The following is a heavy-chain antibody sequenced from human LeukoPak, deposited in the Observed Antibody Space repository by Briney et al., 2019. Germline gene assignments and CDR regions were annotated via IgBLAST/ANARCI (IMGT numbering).Heavy chain of an antibody. D-gene: IGHD2-2*01. J-gene: IGHJ3*02. CDR3: ARSRQFVVVPAAIAFDI. CDR1: GFTFSDFT. CDR2: ISSDSSFI. Sequence: PGGSLRLSCAASGFTFSDFTINWVRQAPGKGLEWVSSISSDSSFIHFADSVKGRFAISRDDAKNSVYLQMNSLRAEDTAVYYCARSRQFVVVPAAIAFDIWGQGTVVTVSS. V-gene: IGHV3-21*01.